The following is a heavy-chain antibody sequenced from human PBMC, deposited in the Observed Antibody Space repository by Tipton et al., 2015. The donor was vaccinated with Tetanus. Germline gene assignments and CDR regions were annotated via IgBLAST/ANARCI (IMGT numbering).Heavy chain of an antibody. CDR3: ARLRRENSSGYYEIDY. V-gene: IGHV4-31*03. D-gene: IGHD3-22*01. CDR2: IYYSGST. J-gene: IGHJ4*02. Sequence: TLSLTCTVSGGSISSGGYYWSWIRQHPGKGLEWIGYIYYSGSTYYNPSLKSRVTISVDTSKNQFSLKLSSVTAADTAVYYCARLRRENSSGYYEIDYWGQGTLVTVSS. CDR1: GGSISSGGYY.